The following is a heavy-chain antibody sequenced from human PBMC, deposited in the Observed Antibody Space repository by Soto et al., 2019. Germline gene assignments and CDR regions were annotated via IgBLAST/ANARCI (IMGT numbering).Heavy chain of an antibody. D-gene: IGHD3-10*01. CDR2: FRGNGDST. V-gene: IGHV3-23*01. CDR1: GFTFSSYA. Sequence: EVQVLESGGGLVQPGGSLRLSCAASGFTFSSYAMSWVRQAPGRGLEWVSTFRGNGDSTYYAGSVKGRFTVSRDNSKNTLYLQMNDLRGEDTGVYFWAEGPDPGGFDSWGQGTMVTVSS. J-gene: IGHJ3*02. CDR3: AEGPDPGGFDS.